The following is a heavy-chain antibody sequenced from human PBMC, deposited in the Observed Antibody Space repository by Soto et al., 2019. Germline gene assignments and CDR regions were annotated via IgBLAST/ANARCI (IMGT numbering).Heavy chain of an antibody. V-gene: IGHV4-31*03. D-gene: IGHD4-17*01. CDR1: GGSISSGGYY. CDR2: IYYSGST. J-gene: IGHJ6*02. Sequence: SETLSLTCTVSGGSISSGGYYWSWIRQHPGKGLEWIGYIYYSGSTYYNPSLKSRVTISVDTSKNQFSLKLSSVTAADTAVYYSTHDTSSVTYYYYGMDVWGQGTTVTVSS. CDR3: THDTSSVTYYYYGMDV.